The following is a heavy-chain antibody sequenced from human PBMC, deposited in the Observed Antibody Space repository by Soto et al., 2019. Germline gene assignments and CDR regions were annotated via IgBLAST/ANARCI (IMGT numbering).Heavy chain of an antibody. V-gene: IGHV4-31*03. CDR1: GGSISSGGYY. Sequence: QVQLQESGPGLVKPSQTLSLTCTVSGGSISSGGYYWSWIRQHPGKGLEWIGYIFYSGSTQYNPSLKRRVTISLDTSENQFSLNLSSVIAVDTAVYYCARDSPYVDTPRFDSWGQGTLVTVSS. J-gene: IGHJ4*02. CDR3: ARDSPYVDTPRFDS. CDR2: IFYSGST. D-gene: IGHD3-16*01.